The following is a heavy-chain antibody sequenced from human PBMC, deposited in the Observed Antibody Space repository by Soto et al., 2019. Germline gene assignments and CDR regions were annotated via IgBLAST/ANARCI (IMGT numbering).Heavy chain of an antibody. CDR1: GYRFTNFW. CDR2: IYSRDSDT. J-gene: IGHJ4*02. V-gene: IGHV5-51*01. D-gene: IGHD1-1*01. Sequence: PGESLKISCQGSGYRFTNFWIGWVRQRPGKGLEWMGIIYSRDSDTRYSPSFQGQVTISVDSSISTAYLQWSSLKASDTAIYYCARATYNHNDGDFDFWGQGTLVTVS. CDR3: ARATYNHNDGDFDF.